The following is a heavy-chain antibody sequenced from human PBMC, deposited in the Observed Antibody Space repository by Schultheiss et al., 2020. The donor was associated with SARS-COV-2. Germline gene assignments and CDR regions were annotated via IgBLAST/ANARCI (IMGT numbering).Heavy chain of an antibody. CDR2: INPSGGST. CDR1: GYTFTSYG. J-gene: IGHJ6*02. CDR3: ARDRDYDSSGSSMDV. V-gene: IGHV1-46*03. Sequence: ASVKVSCKASGYTFTSYGISWVRQAPGQGLEWMGIINPSGGSTSYAQKFQGRVTMTRDTSTSTVYMELSSLRSEDTAVYYCARDRDYDSSGSSMDVWGQGTTVTVSS. D-gene: IGHD3-22*01.